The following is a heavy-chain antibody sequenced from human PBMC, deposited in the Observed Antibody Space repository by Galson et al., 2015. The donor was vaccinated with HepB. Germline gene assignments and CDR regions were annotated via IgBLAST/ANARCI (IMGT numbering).Heavy chain of an antibody. CDR1: GYSFTSYW. Sequence: QSGAEVKKPGESLKISCKGSGYSFTSYWIGWVRQMPGKGLEWMGIIYPGDSDTRYSPSFQGQVTISADKSISTAYLQWSSLKASDTAMYYCARSAPDCSSTSCFYNWFDPWGQGTLVTVSS. V-gene: IGHV5-51*01. J-gene: IGHJ5*02. D-gene: IGHD2-2*01. CDR2: IYPGDSDT. CDR3: ARSAPDCSSTSCFYNWFDP.